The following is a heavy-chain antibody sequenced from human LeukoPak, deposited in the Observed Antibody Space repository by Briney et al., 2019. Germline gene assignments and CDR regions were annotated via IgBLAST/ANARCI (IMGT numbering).Heavy chain of an antibody. CDR3: AKVSQIQSIAARPDRKPIFDAFDI. CDR2: ISSDGSNK. D-gene: IGHD6-6*01. J-gene: IGHJ3*02. Sequence: RAGGSLRLSCAASGFIFRLYGIHWVRQAPGKGLEWVAVISSDGSNKYYGDSVKGRFTISRDNSKNTLYLQMNSLRAEDTAVYYCAKVSQIQSIAARPDRKPIFDAFDIWGQGTMVTVSS. V-gene: IGHV3-30*18. CDR1: GFIFRLYG.